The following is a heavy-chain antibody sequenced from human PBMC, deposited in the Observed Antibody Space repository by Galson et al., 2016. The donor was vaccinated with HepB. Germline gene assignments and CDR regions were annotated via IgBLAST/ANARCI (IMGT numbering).Heavy chain of an antibody. J-gene: IGHJ1*01. D-gene: IGHD4-17*01. CDR2: INPNSGGT. Sequence: SVKVSCKASGYSFIGYYMHWVRQAPGQGLEWMGWINPNSGGTNYAQKFQGRVTMTRDTSISTAYMELSRLGSDDTAVYYCARGEWVTNPHDVVQHWGQGTLVTVSS. V-gene: IGHV1-2*02. CDR3: ARGEWVTNPHDVVQH. CDR1: GYSFIGYY.